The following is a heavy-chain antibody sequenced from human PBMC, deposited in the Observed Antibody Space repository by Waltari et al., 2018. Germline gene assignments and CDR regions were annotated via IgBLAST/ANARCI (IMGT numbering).Heavy chain of an antibody. V-gene: IGHV4-39*01. J-gene: IGHJ5*02. CDR1: GGSISSSRYN. D-gene: IGHD7-27*01. Sequence: QLQLQESGPGLVKPSETLSLTCSVSGGSISSSRYNWGWIRQPPGKGLEWIGSIYYSGTTYYNPSLKSRVTISVDTSKNLFSLRLSSVTAADTAVDFCARPLNPGPYNWFDPWGQGTLVTVSS. CDR3: ARPLNPGPYNWFDP. CDR2: IYYSGTT.